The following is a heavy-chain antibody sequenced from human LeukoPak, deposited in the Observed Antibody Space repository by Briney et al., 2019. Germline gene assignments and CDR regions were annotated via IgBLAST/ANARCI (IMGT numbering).Heavy chain of an antibody. CDR2: IYCSGST. J-gene: IGHJ3*02. CDR1: GGSISSGGYY. V-gene: IGHV4-31*03. D-gene: IGHD3-22*01. CDR3: ARALITMIVVPIGAFDI. Sequence: SQTLSLTCTVSGGSISSGGYYWSWIRQHPGKGLEWIGYIYCSGSTYYNPSLKSRVTISVDTSKNQFSLKLSSVTAADTAVYYCARALITMIVVPIGAFDIWGQGTMVTVSS.